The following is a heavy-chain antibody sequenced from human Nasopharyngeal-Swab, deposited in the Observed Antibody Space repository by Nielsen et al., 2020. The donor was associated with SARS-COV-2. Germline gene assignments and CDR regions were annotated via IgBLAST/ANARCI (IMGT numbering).Heavy chain of an antibody. CDR3: ASSAYSSGWGGKWFDP. J-gene: IGHJ5*02. Sequence: SETLSLTCAVYGGSFSGYYWSWIRQPPGKGLEWIGEINHSGSTTYNPSLKSRVTISVDTSKNQFSLKLSSVTAADTAVYYCASSAYSSGWGGKWFDPWGQGTLVTVSS. V-gene: IGHV4-34*01. D-gene: IGHD6-19*01. CDR1: GGSFSGYY. CDR2: INHSGST.